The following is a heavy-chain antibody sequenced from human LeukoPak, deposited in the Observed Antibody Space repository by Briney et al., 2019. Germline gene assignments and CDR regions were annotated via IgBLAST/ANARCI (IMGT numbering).Heavy chain of an antibody. D-gene: IGHD4-17*01. Sequence: GASVKVSCKASGFTLRSYGFNWMRQAAGQRLEWVGWFTTYNTNAYYAQNFQGRVTMTADTTASTAYMELRSLTSDDTAVYFCARGVDYDDRYYFDYWGQGTLVTVSS. CDR3: ARGVDYDDRYYFDY. CDR2: FTTYNTNA. J-gene: IGHJ4*02. CDR1: GFTLRSYG. V-gene: IGHV1-18*01.